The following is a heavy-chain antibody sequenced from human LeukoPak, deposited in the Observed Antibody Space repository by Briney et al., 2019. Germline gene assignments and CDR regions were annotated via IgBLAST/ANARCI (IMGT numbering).Heavy chain of an antibody. Sequence: GGSLRLSCAASGFTFSSYSMNWVRQAPGKGLEWVSYISSSSSTIYYADSVKGRFTISRDNAENTLYLQMNGLRAEDTAVYYCARGYPIPFDIWGQGTMVTVSS. CDR2: ISSSSSTI. CDR1: GFTFSSYS. D-gene: IGHD2-8*01. CDR3: ARGYPIPFDI. V-gene: IGHV3-48*04. J-gene: IGHJ3*02.